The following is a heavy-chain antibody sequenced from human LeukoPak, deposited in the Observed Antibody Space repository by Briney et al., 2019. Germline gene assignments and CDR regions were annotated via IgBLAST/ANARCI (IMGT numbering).Heavy chain of an antibody. CDR1: GGTFSSYA. V-gene: IGHV1-69*13. CDR2: IIPIFGTA. Sequence: SVKVSCKASGGTFSSYAISWVRQAPGQGLEWMGGIIPIFGTANYAQKFQGRVTITADESTSTAYMELSSLRSEVTAVYYCASTGGVGATHDAFDIWGQGTMVTVSS. D-gene: IGHD1-26*01. J-gene: IGHJ3*02. CDR3: ASTGGVGATHDAFDI.